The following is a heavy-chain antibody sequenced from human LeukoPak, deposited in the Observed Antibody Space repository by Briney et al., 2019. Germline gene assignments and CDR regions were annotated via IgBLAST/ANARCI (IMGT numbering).Heavy chain of an antibody. CDR2: IKSKTDGGTT. Sequence: GGSLRLSCAASGFTSSNAWMSWVRQAPGKGLEWVGRIKSKTDGGTTDYAAPVKGRFTISRDDSKNTLYLQMNSLKTEDTAVYYCTTDQRYYDSSGYYYRYFQHWGQGTLVTVSS. V-gene: IGHV3-15*01. CDR1: GFTSSNAW. D-gene: IGHD3-22*01. J-gene: IGHJ1*01. CDR3: TTDQRYYDSSGYYYRYFQH.